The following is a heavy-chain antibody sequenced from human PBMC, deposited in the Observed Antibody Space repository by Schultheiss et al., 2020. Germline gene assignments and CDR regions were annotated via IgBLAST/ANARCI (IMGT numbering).Heavy chain of an antibody. J-gene: IGHJ6*04. CDR2: ISAYNGNT. CDR1: GYTFTSYG. CDR3: AREGYCSSGSCYVAYGMDV. V-gene: IGHV1-18*01. Sequence: ASVKVSCKASGYTFTSYGISWVRQAPGQGLEWMGWISAYNGNTNYAQKFQGRVTITADESTSTAYMVLSRLRSDDTAVYYCAREGYCSSGSCYVAYGMDVWGKGTTVTVSS. D-gene: IGHD2-15*01.